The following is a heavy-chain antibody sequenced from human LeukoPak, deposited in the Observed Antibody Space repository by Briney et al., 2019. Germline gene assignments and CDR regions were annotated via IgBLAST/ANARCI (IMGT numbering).Heavy chain of an antibody. V-gene: IGHV3-23*01. J-gene: IGHJ3*02. CDR3: AKSLFTSATGTGRAFHI. D-gene: IGHD1-1*01. CDR1: GFIFSSYG. Sequence: PGGSLRLSCAASGFIFSSYGMHWVRQAPGRGLEWVSAISASGDVTFYADSLRGRFTISRDNSKSTLYLQMNGLRAEDTAIFYCAKSLFTSATGTGRAFHIWGQGTRVTVSS. CDR2: ISASGDVT.